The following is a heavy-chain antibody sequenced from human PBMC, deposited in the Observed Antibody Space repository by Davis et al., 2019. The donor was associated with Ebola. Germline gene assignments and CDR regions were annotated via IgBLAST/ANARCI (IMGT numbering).Heavy chain of an antibody. J-gene: IGHJ4*02. D-gene: IGHD6-6*01. V-gene: IGHV4-59*04. CDR2: IYYTGST. CDR3: ARPRGAARGYFDY. CDR1: GGSISSYY. Sequence: MPSETLSLTCTVSGGSISSYYWNWIRQPPGKGLEWIGSIYYTGSTYYSPSLKSRVTISVDTSRNQISLKLSSVTAADTAVYYCARPRGAARGYFDYWGQGTLVTVSS.